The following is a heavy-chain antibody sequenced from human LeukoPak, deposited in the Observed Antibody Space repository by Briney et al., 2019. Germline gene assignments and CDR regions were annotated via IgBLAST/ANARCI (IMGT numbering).Heavy chain of an antibody. Sequence: SETLSLTCSVSGASISGGTYYWGWIRQPPGKGLEWIGSIYYTGSTYDNPSLKSRVTISVDTSENQFSLKLSSVTAADTAVYYCARRGGSGGAFDYWGQGTLVTVSS. V-gene: IGHV4-39*01. CDR1: GASISGGTYY. CDR2: IYYTGST. CDR3: ARRGGSGGAFDY. J-gene: IGHJ4*02. D-gene: IGHD1-26*01.